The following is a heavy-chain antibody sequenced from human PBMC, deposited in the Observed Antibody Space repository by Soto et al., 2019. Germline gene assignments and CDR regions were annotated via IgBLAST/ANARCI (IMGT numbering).Heavy chain of an antibody. J-gene: IGHJ6*02. CDR1: GGTFSSYA. CDR3: ARDRKTGTTDYYYGMDV. Sequence: ASVKVSCKASGGTFSSYAISWLRQAPGQGLEWMGGIIPIFGTANYAQKFQGRVTITADESTSTAYMELSSLRSEDTAVYYCARDRKTGTTDYYYGMDVWGQGTTVTVSS. D-gene: IGHD1-7*01. V-gene: IGHV1-69*13. CDR2: IIPIFGTA.